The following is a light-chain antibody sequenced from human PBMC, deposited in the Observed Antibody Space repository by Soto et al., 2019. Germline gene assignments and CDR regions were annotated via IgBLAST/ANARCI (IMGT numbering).Light chain of an antibody. V-gene: IGKV4-1*01. CDR3: QQCESTPPT. CDR2: WAS. CDR1: QSVLYSSNNKNY. Sequence: DIVMTQSPDSLAVSLGERATINCKSSQSVLYSSNNKNYLAWYQQRPGQPHKLLIYWASTRESGVPDRFSGSGSGTDFTLTITILQAEDVAVYYCQQCESTPPTFGQGTKLEIK. J-gene: IGKJ2*01.